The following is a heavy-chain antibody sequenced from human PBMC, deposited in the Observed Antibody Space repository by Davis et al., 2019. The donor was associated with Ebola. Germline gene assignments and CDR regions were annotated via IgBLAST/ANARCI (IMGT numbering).Heavy chain of an antibody. V-gene: IGHV3-7*03. CDR1: GFTFSSHW. CDR3: ARVPRYGDLFDY. D-gene: IGHD4-17*01. Sequence: PGGSLRLSCAASGFTFSSHWMSWVRQAPGKGLEWVANIKQDGSEKYYVDSVKGRFTISRDNAKNSLYLQMNSLRAEDTAVYYCARVPRYGDLFDYWGQGTLVTVSS. J-gene: IGHJ4*02. CDR2: IKQDGSEK.